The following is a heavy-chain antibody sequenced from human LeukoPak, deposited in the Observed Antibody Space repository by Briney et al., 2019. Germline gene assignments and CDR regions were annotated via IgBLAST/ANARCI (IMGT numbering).Heavy chain of an antibody. CDR1: GFTFTNAW. CDR2: IKSKADGETI. V-gene: IGHV3-15*07. CDR3: STLTSRGLSDS. J-gene: IGHJ4*02. D-gene: IGHD1-20*01. Sequence: GGCLRLSCAASGFTFTNAWMNWVRQAPGKGLEWVGRIKSKADGETIDYAAPVKGRFTFSRDDSKNMLYLQMNSLKSEDTAVYYCSTLTSRGLSDSWGQGTLVTVSS.